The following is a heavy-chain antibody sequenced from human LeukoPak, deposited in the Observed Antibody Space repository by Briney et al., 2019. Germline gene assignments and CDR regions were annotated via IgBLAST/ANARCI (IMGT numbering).Heavy chain of an antibody. D-gene: IGHD3-16*02. CDR3: ARGGPDYVWGSYRPYYFDY. CDR1: GFTFSSFW. V-gene: IGHV3-48*04. CDR2: ISSSGSTI. Sequence: PGGSLRLSCAASGFTFSSFWMTWVRLAPGKGLEWVSYISSSGSTIYYADSVKGRFTISRDNAKNSLYLQMNSLRAEDTAVYYCARGGPDYVWGSYRPYYFDYWGQGTLVTVSS. J-gene: IGHJ4*02.